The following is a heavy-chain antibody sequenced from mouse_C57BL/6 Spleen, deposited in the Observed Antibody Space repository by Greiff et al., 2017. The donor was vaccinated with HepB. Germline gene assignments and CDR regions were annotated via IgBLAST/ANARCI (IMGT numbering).Heavy chain of an antibody. V-gene: IGHV1-64*01. Sequence: QVQLQQSGAELVKPGASVKLSCKASGYTFTSYWMHWVKQRPGQGLEWIGMIHPNSGSTNYNEKFKSKATLTVDKSSSTAYIQLSSLTSEDSAVYYCARWGGDDFWYFDVWGTGTTVTVSS. CDR1: GYTFTSYW. CDR2: IHPNSGST. CDR3: ARWGGDDFWYFDV. J-gene: IGHJ1*03. D-gene: IGHD2-2*01.